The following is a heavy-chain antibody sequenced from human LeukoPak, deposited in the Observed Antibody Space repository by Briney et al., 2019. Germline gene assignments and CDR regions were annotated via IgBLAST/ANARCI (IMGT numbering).Heavy chain of an antibody. CDR1: GGSFSGYY. V-gene: IGHV4-34*01. J-gene: IGHJ4*02. Sequence: PSETLSLTCAVYGGSFSGYYWSWIRQPPGKGLEWIGEINHSGSTNYNPSLKSRVTISVDTSKNQFSLKLSSVTAADTAVYFCETYNRNAHVNLWGQGTLVTVSS. CDR2: INHSGST. D-gene: IGHD1-1*01. CDR3: ETYNRNAHVNL.